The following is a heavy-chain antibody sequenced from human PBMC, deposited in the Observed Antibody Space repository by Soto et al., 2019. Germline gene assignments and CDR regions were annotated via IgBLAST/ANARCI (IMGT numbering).Heavy chain of an antibody. V-gene: IGHV4-59*11. CDR1: GGSISSHY. Sequence: SETLSLTCTVSGGSISSHYWSWIRQPPGKGLEWIGYIYYSGSTNYNPSLKSRVTISVDTSKNQFSLKLSSVTAADTAVYYCARGGSGWPNWFDPWGQGTLVTVSS. CDR2: IYYSGST. CDR3: ARGGSGWPNWFDP. D-gene: IGHD6-19*01. J-gene: IGHJ5*02.